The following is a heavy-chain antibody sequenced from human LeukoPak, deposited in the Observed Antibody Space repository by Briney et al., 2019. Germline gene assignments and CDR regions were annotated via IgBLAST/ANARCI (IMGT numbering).Heavy chain of an antibody. D-gene: IGHD3-16*02. CDR1: GFTFNSYA. Sequence: GGSLRLSCAASGFTFNSYAMTWVRQAPGKGLEWVSSISGNGGSTYYTDSVKGRFTISRDNSKNTLYLQMNSLRAEDTAVYYCARDGVIAPDYYYYGMDVWGQGTTVTVSS. CDR2: ISGNGGST. J-gene: IGHJ6*02. V-gene: IGHV3-23*01. CDR3: ARDGVIAPDYYYYGMDV.